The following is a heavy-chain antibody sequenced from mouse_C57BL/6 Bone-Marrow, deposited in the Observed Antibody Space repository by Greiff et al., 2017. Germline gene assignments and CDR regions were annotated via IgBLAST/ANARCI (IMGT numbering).Heavy chain of an antibody. Sequence: EVKLEESGGDLVKPGGSLKLSCAASGFTFSSYGMSWVRQTPDKRLEWVATISSGGSYTYYPDSVKGRFTISRDNAKNTLYLQMSSLKSEDTAMYYCARRDYSNYEGAMDYWGQGTSVTVSS. CDR2: ISSGGSYT. D-gene: IGHD2-5*01. J-gene: IGHJ4*01. CDR3: ARRDYSNYEGAMDY. CDR1: GFTFSSYG. V-gene: IGHV5-6*02.